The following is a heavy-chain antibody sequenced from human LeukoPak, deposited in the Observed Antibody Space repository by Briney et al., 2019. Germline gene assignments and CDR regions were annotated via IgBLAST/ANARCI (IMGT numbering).Heavy chain of an antibody. V-gene: IGHV4-4*02. CDR3: ARDRAKYSGYDYFDY. CDR2: IYHSGST. D-gene: IGHD5-12*01. J-gene: IGHJ4*02. Sequence: SGTLSLTCAVSGGSISSSNWWSWVRQPPGKGLEWIGEIYHSGSTNYNPSLKSRVTISVDKSKNQFSLKLSSVTAADTAVYYCARDRAKYSGYDYFDYWGQGTLVTVSS. CDR1: GGSISSSNW.